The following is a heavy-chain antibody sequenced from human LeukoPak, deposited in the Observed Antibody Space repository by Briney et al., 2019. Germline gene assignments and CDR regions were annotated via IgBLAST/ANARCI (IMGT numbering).Heavy chain of an antibody. V-gene: IGHV3-30*02. J-gene: IGHJ4*02. CDR1: GLTFSTYG. CDR2: IRYDGTNK. Sequence: GGSLRLSCAASGLTFSTYGMHWVRQAPGKGLDWVAFIRYDGTNKYYADSVKGRFTISRDNSKNTLYLQMNSLRPEDTALYYCAKDLVVYCSSSSCPIDYWGQGTLVTVSS. CDR3: AKDLVVYCSSSSCPIDY. D-gene: IGHD2-2*01.